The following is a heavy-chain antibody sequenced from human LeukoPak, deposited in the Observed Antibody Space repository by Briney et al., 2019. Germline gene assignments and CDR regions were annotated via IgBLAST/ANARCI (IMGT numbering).Heavy chain of an antibody. CDR1: GYTFTSYS. Sequence: ASVKVSCKTSGYTFTSYSITWVRQAPGQGLEWMGWINPNSGGTNYAQKFQGWVTMTRDTSISTAYMELSRLRSDDTAVYYCARGEVVAAFDYWGQGTLVTVSS. D-gene: IGHD2-15*01. CDR2: INPNSGGT. CDR3: ARGEVVAAFDY. J-gene: IGHJ4*02. V-gene: IGHV1-2*04.